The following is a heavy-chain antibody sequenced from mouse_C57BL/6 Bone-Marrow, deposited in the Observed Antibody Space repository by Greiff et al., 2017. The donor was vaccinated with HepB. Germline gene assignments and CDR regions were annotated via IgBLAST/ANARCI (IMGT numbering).Heavy chain of an antibody. CDR1: GYTFTDYE. J-gene: IGHJ3*01. CDR3: ARSGDSSGPFAY. V-gene: IGHV1-15*01. D-gene: IGHD3-2*02. CDR2: IDPETGGT. Sequence: QVQLKESGAELVRPGASVTLSCKASGYTFTDYEMHWVKRTPVHGLEWIGAIDPETGGTAYNQKFKGKATLTADKSSSTAYMQFSSLTSEDSAIYYCARSGDSSGPFAYWGQGTLVTVSA.